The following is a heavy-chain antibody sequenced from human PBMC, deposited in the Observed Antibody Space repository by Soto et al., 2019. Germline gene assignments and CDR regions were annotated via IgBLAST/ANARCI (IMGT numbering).Heavy chain of an antibody. D-gene: IGHD2-15*01. Sequence: SVKVSCKASGGTFSSYAISWVRQAPGQGLEWMGGIIPIFGTANYAQKFQGRVTITADESTSTAYMELSSLRSEDTAVYYCARDLYCSGGSCYSEPPDDFDIWGQVTIVPLS. CDR2: IIPIFGTA. V-gene: IGHV1-69*13. CDR1: GGTFSSYA. J-gene: IGHJ3*02. CDR3: ARDLYCSGGSCYSEPPDDFDI.